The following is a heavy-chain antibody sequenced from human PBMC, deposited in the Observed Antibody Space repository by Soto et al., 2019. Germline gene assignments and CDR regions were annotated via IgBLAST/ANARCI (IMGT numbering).Heavy chain of an antibody. CDR3: ARDGLKGYDFWSGYSLFDY. J-gene: IGHJ4*02. Sequence: SETLSLTCAVSGYSISSGYYWGWIRQPPGKGLEWIGSIYHSGSTYYNPSLKSRVTISVDTSKNQFSLKLSSVTAADTAVYYCARDGLKGYDFWSGYSLFDYWGQGXLVTVSS. V-gene: IGHV4-38-2*02. CDR2: IYHSGST. D-gene: IGHD3-3*01. CDR1: GYSISSGYY.